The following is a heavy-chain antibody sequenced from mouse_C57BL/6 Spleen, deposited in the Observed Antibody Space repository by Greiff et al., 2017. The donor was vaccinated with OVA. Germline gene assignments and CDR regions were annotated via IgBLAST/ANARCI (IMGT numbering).Heavy chain of an antibody. V-gene: IGHV1-50*01. CDR2: IDPSDSST. CDR3: TRLRDGRDWNN. Sequence: QVQLQQSGAELVKPGASVKLSCKASGYTFTSYWMQWVKQRPGQGLEWIGEIDPSDSSTNYNQKFKGKATLTVDTSSRTAYMQLSSLTSEDSAVYCCTRLRDGRDWNNGGKGTTLTVSS. J-gene: IGHJ2*01. D-gene: IGHD3-3*01. CDR1: GYTFTSYW.